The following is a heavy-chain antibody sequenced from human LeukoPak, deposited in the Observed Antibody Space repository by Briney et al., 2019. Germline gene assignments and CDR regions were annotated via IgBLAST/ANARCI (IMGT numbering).Heavy chain of an antibody. Sequence: GGSLRLSCAASGFTFSDFAIDWVRQAPGKGLEWVSAISGGGTTLFYADSVKGRFAVSRDNSRNTLHLQMNRLRVGDTAVYYCAKADSGTGAYDHWGQGTLVTVSS. J-gene: IGHJ4*02. CDR3: AKADSGTGAYDH. CDR2: ISGGGTTL. V-gene: IGHV3-23*01. D-gene: IGHD1-1*01. CDR1: GFTFSDFA.